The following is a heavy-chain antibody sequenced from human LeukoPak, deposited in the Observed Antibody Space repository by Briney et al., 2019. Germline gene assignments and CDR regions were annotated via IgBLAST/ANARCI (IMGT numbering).Heavy chain of an antibody. CDR3: ARNYYDSSGYYNNNWFDP. J-gene: IGHJ5*02. D-gene: IGHD3-22*01. CDR1: GGTFSSYA. V-gene: IGHV1-69*04. Sequence: GASVKVSCKASGGTFSSYAISWVRQAPGQGLEWMGRIIPILGIANYAQKSQGRVTITADKSTSTAYMELSSLRSEDTAVYYCARNYYDSSGYYNNNWFDPWGQGTLVTVSS. CDR2: IIPILGIA.